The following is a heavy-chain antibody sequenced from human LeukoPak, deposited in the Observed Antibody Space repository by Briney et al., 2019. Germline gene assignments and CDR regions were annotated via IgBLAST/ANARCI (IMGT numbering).Heavy chain of an antibody. CDR2: ISGSGGST. V-gene: IGHV3-23*01. CDR3: AKDVGYCTNGVCYGYFDY. D-gene: IGHD2-8*01. J-gene: IGHJ4*02. CDR1: GFTFSSYA. Sequence: GGSLRLSCAASGFTFSSYAMSWVRQAPGKGLEWVSAISGSGGSTYYADSVKGRFTISRDNSKNTLYLQMNSLRAEDTAVYYCAKDVGYCTNGVCYGYFDYWGQGTLVTVSS.